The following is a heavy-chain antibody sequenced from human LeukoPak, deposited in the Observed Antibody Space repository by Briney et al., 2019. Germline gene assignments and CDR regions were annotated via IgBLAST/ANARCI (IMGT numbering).Heavy chain of an antibody. CDR2: INHSGST. V-gene: IGHV4-34*01. CDR3: ARVTVDCQTESEY. CDR1: GGSFSGYY. D-gene: IGHD7-27*01. J-gene: IGHJ4*02. Sequence: SETLSLTCAVYGGSFSGYYWSWIRQPPGKGLEWIGEINHSGSTNYNPSLKSRVTISVDTSKNQFSLKPSPVTAADTAVYYCARVTVDCQTESEYWGQGTLVTGSS.